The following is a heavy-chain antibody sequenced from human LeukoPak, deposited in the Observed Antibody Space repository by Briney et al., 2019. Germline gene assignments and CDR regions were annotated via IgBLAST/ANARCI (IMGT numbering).Heavy chain of an antibody. CDR2: INHSGST. V-gene: IGHV4-34*01. CDR1: GGSFSGYY. CDR3: ASYYYDSSGYTYFDY. D-gene: IGHD3-22*01. Sequence: SETLSLTCAVYGGSFSGYYWSWIRQPPGKGLVWIGEINHSGSTNYNPSLKSRVTISVDTSKNQFSLKLSSVTAADTAVYYCASYYYDSSGYTYFDYWGQGTLVTVSS. J-gene: IGHJ4*02.